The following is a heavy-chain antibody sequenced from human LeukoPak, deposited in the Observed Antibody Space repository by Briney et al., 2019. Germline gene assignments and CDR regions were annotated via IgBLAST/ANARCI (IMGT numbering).Heavy chain of an antibody. V-gene: IGHV4-4*07. CDR2: IYSSGST. CDR1: GGSINSYY. CDR3: ARGGKATVVTM. Sequence: SETLSLTCSVSGGSINSYYWSWLRQRAGKRLEWIGRIYSSGSTNYNPSLKSRVSISVDTSKNQFSLKLTSVTAADTAVYYCARGGKATVVTMWGQGILVTVSS. D-gene: IGHD4-23*01. J-gene: IGHJ4*02.